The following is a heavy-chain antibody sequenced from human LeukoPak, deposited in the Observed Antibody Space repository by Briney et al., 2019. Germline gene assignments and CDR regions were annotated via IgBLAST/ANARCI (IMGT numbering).Heavy chain of an antibody. J-gene: IGHJ4*02. V-gene: IGHV1-8*01. CDR2: MNPNSGNT. CDR1: GYTFISYV. D-gene: IGHD6-19*01. Sequence: ASVKVSCKASGYTFISYVNWVRQATGPGLEWMGWMNPNSGNTGYVQKFQGRVIMTRYTSISTAYMELSSLTSEDTAVYFCARDRVGVGGNGWENWGQGTLVTVSS. CDR3: ARDRVGVGGNGWEN.